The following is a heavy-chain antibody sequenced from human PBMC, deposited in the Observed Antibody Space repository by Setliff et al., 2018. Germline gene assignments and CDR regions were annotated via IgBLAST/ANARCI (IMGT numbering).Heavy chain of an antibody. D-gene: IGHD1-7*01. CDR2: IYTSGST. V-gene: IGHV4-61*02. J-gene: IGHJ4*02. Sequence: SETLSLTCAVSGYSISSGSYYWSWIRQPAGKGLEWIGRIYTSGSTNYNPSLKSRVTISVDTSKNQFSLKLSSVTAADTAVYYCARSLSTTLDYWGQGTLVTVSS. CDR3: ARSLSTTLDY. CDR1: GYSISSGSYY.